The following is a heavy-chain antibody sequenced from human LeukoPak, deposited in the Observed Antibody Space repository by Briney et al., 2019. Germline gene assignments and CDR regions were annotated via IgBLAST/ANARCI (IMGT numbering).Heavy chain of an antibody. V-gene: IGHV3-7*03. J-gene: IGHJ4*02. Sequence: GGSLRLSCAASGFTFTNYCMSWVRQAPGKGLERVASIKHDGSGKYYVDSVRGRFTISRDNTMNSLYLQMNSLRAEATAVYYCATDLSSYGYFPYFDSWGQGTLVTVSS. CDR2: IKHDGSGK. CDR3: ATDLSSYGYFPYFDS. CDR1: GFTFTNYC. D-gene: IGHD5-18*01.